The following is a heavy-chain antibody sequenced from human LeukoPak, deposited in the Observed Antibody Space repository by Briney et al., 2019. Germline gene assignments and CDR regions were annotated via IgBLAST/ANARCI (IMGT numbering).Heavy chain of an antibody. J-gene: IGHJ6*03. CDR1: GYTFTGYY. Sequence: ASVKVSCKASGYTFTGYYMHWVRQAPGQGLEWMGWINPNSGGTNYAQKFQGRVTMTRDTSISTAYMELSRLRSDDTAVYYCARVVGATRGYYYYYMDVWGKGTTVTVSS. D-gene: IGHD1-26*01. CDR2: INPNSGGT. V-gene: IGHV1-2*02. CDR3: ARVVGATRGYYYYYMDV.